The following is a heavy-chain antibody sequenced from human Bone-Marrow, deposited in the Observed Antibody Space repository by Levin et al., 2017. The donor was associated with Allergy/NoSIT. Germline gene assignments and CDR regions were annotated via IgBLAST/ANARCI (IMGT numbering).Heavy chain of an antibody. V-gene: IGHV3-30*18. Sequence: LSLTCAASGFTFSSSGMYWVRQAPGKGLEWVAVISNDGSNKYHVDSVKGRFSISRDNLKSTMYLQMNSLTSEDTAVYYCAKDSGRGYSYASFWGQGTLVTVSS. J-gene: IGHJ4*02. CDR3: AKDSGRGYSYASF. CDR1: GFTFSSSG. CDR2: ISNDGSNK. D-gene: IGHD5-18*01.